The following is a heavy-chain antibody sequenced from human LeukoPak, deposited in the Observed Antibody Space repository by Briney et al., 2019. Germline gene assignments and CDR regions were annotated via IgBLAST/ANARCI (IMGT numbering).Heavy chain of an antibody. V-gene: IGHV1-46*02. Sequence: ASVKVSSTASGYTFNNYYTQWVRQAPGQGLEWMGIINPSGGSTSYAQKFQGRVTMTRDTSTGTVYMEMTTLRSEGTAVYYCARGGMGIQLWPFDYWGQGTLVSVSS. CDR3: ARGGMGIQLWPFDY. D-gene: IGHD5-18*01. CDR1: GYTFNNYY. CDR2: INPSGGST. J-gene: IGHJ4*02.